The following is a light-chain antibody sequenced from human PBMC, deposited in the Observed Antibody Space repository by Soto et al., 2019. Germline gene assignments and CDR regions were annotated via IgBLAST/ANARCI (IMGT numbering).Light chain of an antibody. CDR3: QQYNNWPPWT. Sequence: EIVLTQSPATLSLSPGERATLSCRASQSVYSSLAWYQQKPGQAPRLLIYGASTRATGIPARFSGSGSGTEFTLTISRLQSEDFAVYYCQQYNNWPPWTFGQGTKVEIK. CDR2: GAS. CDR1: QSVYSS. V-gene: IGKV3-15*01. J-gene: IGKJ1*01.